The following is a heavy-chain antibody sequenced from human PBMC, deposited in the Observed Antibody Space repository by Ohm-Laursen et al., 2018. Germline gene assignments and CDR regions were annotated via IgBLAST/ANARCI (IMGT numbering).Heavy chain of an antibody. Sequence: GSSVKVSCKASGYTFTGYYMHWVRQAPGQGLEWMGWINPNSGGTNYAQKFQGRVTMTRDTSISTAYMELSRLRSADTAVYYCARGGDFWSGYYVYFDHWGQGTLVTVSS. D-gene: IGHD3-3*01. J-gene: IGHJ4*02. V-gene: IGHV1-2*02. CDR1: GYTFTGYY. CDR2: INPNSGGT. CDR3: ARGGDFWSGYYVYFDH.